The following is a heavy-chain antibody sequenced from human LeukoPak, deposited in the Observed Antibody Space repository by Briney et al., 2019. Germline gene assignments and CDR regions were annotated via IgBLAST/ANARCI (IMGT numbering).Heavy chain of an antibody. V-gene: IGHV1-8*01. J-gene: IGHJ6*02. CDR3: ARVVGANEYYGMDV. CDR2: MNPNSGNT. D-gene: IGHD1-26*01. Sequence: ASVKVSCKASGYTFTSYDINWVRQATGQGLEWMGWMNPNSGNTGYAQKFQGRVTMTRNTSISTAYMELSSLRSEDTAVYYCARVVGANEYYGMDVWGQGTTVTVSS. CDR1: GYTFTSYD.